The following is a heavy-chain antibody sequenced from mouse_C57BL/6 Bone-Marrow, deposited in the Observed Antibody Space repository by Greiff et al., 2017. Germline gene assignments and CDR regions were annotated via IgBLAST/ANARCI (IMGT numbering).Heavy chain of an antibody. Sequence: VQLQQSGAELVRPGASVTLSCKASGYTFTDYEMHWVKQTPVHGLEWIGAIDPETGGTAYNQKFKGKAILTADKSSSTAYMELRSLTSEDSAVYYCTGLLWLRRKGFAYWGQGTLVTVSA. V-gene: IGHV1-15*01. CDR1: GYTFTDYE. CDR3: TGLLWLRRKGFAY. D-gene: IGHD2-2*01. J-gene: IGHJ3*01. CDR2: IDPETGGT.